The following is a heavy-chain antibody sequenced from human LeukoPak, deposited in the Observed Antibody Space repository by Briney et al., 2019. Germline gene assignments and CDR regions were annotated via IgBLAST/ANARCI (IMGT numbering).Heavy chain of an antibody. J-gene: IGHJ1*01. CDR3: ATHVAATRRRQEPFQN. CDR2: IYYSGST. Sequence: PSETLSLTCTVSGGSISSSSYYWGWIRQPPGKGLEWIGSIYYSGSTYYNPSLRSRVTIFVDTSKNQFSLNLSSVTAADTAVYYCATHVAATRRRQEPFQNWGQGTLVTVSS. D-gene: IGHD6-13*01. V-gene: IGHV4-39*01. CDR1: GGSISSSSYY.